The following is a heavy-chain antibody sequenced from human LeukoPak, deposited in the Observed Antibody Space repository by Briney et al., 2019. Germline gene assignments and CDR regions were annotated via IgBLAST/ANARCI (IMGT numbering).Heavy chain of an antibody. V-gene: IGHV4-59*01. J-gene: IGHJ6*03. CDR2: IYYSGST. Sequence: SETLSLTCTVSGGSISSYYWSWTRQPPGKGLEWIGYIYYSGSTNYNPSLKSRVTISVDTSKNQFSLKLSSVTAADTAVYYCAMTTVTTWDYYYYMDVWGKGTTVTVSS. D-gene: IGHD4-17*01. CDR3: AMTTVTTWDYYYYMDV. CDR1: GGSISSYY.